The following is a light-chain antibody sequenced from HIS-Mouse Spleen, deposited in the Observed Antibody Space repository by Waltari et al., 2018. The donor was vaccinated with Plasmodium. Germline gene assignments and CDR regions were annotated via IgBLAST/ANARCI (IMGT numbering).Light chain of an antibody. V-gene: IGKV3-11*01. CDR3: QQRSNWPSLT. CDR2: DAS. Sequence: EIVLTQPPATLSLSPGERATLSCRASQSVSSYLAWYQQKHGQAPRLLNYDASNRATGIPARFSGSGSRTDFTLTISSLEPEDFAVYYCQQRSNWPSLTFGGGTKVEIK. J-gene: IGKJ4*01. CDR1: QSVSSY.